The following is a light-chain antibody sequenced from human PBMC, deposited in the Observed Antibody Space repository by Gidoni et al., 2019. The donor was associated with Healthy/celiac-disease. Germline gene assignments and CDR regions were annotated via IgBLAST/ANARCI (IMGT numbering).Light chain of an antibody. CDR2: GNS. Sequence: QSVLPQPPSVSGAPGQRRTIACTGSSSNIGAGYDVHWYQQLPGTAPKLLIYGNSNRPSGVPDRFSGSKSGTSASLAITGLQAEDEADYYCQSYDSSLSGSVVFGGGTKLTVL. J-gene: IGLJ2*01. V-gene: IGLV1-40*01. CDR3: QSYDSSLSGSVV. CDR1: SSNIGAGYD.